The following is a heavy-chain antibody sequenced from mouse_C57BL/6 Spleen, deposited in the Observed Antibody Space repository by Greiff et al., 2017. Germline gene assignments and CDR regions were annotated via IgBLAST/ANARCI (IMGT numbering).Heavy chain of an antibody. CDR1: GYTFTDYE. CDR3: TKGFAY. V-gene: IGHV1-15*01. CDR2: IDPETGGT. Sequence: VQLQESGAELVRPGASVTLSCKASGYTFTDYEMHWVKQTPVHGLEWIGAIDPETGGTAYNQKFKGKAILTADKSSSTAYMELRSLTSEDSAVYYCTKGFAYWGQGTLVTVSA. J-gene: IGHJ3*01.